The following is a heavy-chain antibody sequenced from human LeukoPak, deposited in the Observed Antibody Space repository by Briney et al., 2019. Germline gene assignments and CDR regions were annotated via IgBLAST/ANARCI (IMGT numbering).Heavy chain of an antibody. CDR2: IYYSGST. D-gene: IGHD2-2*02. J-gene: IGHJ4*02. Sequence: SGTLSLTCTVSGGSISSSSYYWGWIRQPPGKGLEWIGSIYYSGSTYYNPSLKSRVTISVDTSKNQFSLKLSSVTAADTAVYYCARHAAPLPTTIDYWGQGTLVTVSS. CDR1: GGSISSSSYY. V-gene: IGHV4-39*01. CDR3: ARHAAPLPTTIDY.